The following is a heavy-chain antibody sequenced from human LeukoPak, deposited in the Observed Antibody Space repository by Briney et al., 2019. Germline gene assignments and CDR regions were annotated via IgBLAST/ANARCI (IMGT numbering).Heavy chain of an antibody. Sequence: PGGSLRLSCAASEFTFSSYGMHWVRQAPGKGLEWVAVISYDGSNKYYADSVKGRFTISRDNSKNTLYLQMNSLRAEDTAVYYCAKDGGGGDCYFDYWGQGTLVTVSS. CDR2: ISYDGSNK. CDR3: AKDGGGGDCYFDY. V-gene: IGHV3-30*18. CDR1: EFTFSSYG. J-gene: IGHJ4*02. D-gene: IGHD2-21*02.